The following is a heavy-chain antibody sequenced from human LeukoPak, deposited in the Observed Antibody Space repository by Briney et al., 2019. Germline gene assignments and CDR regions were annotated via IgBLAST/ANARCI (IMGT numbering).Heavy chain of an antibody. V-gene: IGHV4-30-2*01. D-gene: IGHD3-10*01. CDR3: ALSYGPGSYYDY. Sequence: SETLSLTCAVSGGSISSGGYSWSWIRQPPGKGLEWIGYIYHSGSTYYNPSLKSRVTISVDRSKNQFSLKLSSVTAADTAVYYCALSYGPGSYYDYWGQGTLVTVSS. CDR1: GGSISSGGYS. J-gene: IGHJ4*02. CDR2: IYHSGST.